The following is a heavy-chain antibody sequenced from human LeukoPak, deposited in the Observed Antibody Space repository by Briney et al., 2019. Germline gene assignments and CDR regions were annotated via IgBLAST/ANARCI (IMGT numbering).Heavy chain of an antibody. CDR1: GFTFDDYG. Sequence: PGGSLRLSCAASGFTFDDYGMSWVRQAPGKGLEWVSGINWNGGSTGYADSVKGRFTISRDNAKNSLYLQMNSLRAEDTALYYCAKGVMGRPYDILTGYSLYAFDIWGQGTMVTVSS. J-gene: IGHJ3*02. CDR2: INWNGGST. D-gene: IGHD3-9*01. V-gene: IGHV3-20*04. CDR3: AKGVMGRPYDILTGYSLYAFDI.